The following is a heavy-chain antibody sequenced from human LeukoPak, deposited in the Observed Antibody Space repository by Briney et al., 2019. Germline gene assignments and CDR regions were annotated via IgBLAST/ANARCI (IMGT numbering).Heavy chain of an antibody. J-gene: IGHJ4*02. V-gene: IGHV1-69*13. CDR2: IIPIFGTA. Sequence: ASVKVSCKTSGYTFTSYDINWVRQAPGQGLEWMGGIIPIFGTANYAQKFQGRVTITADESTSTAYMELSSRRSEDTAVYYCAMVRGVIWLFDYWGQGTLVTVSS. CDR3: AMVRGVIWLFDY. D-gene: IGHD3-10*01. CDR1: GYTFTSYD.